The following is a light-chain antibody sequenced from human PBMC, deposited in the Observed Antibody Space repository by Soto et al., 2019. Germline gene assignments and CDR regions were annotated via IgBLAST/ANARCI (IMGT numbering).Light chain of an antibody. J-gene: IGKJ5*01. V-gene: IGKV1-5*01. CDR1: QSISRW. CDR2: DAS. Sequence: DLQMTQSPSTLSASVGDPVTPTCRASQSISRWLAWYQTTPGKAPKILISDASILENGVPSRFSGTGSGTEFTLTITNVKPEDLATYVCQKSRSFYLISVGQGTRLEIK. CDR3: QKSRSFYLIS.